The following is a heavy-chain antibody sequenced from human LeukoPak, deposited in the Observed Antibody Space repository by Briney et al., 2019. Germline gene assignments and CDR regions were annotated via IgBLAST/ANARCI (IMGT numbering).Heavy chain of an antibody. J-gene: IGHJ4*02. CDR3: AKVFRKDGDFHLFDY. V-gene: IGHV3-23*01. Sequence: GGSLGLSCAASGFTFSSYAMSWVRQAPGKGLEWVSAISGSGGSTYYADSVKGRFTISRDNSKNTLYLQMNSLRAEDTAVYYCAKVFRKDGDFHLFDYWGQGTLVTVSS. CDR2: ISGSGGST. D-gene: IGHD4-17*01. CDR1: GFTFSSYA.